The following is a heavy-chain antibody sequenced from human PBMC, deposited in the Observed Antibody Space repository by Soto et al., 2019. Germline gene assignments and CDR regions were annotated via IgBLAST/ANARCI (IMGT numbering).Heavy chain of an antibody. CDR3: ARTEYGDCLFSYYYYGLDG. Sequence: QVQLVESGGGVVQPGRSLRLSCAASGFTFSSYGMHWVRQAPGTGLEWVAVISYDGSNKYYADSVKGRFTISRDNSKNTLYLEMNSLRAEDTAVYYCARTEYGDCLFSYYYYGLDGWGQGTTVTGSS. CDR2: ISYDGSNK. J-gene: IGHJ6*02. D-gene: IGHD4-17*01. V-gene: IGHV3-30*03. CDR1: GFTFSSYG.